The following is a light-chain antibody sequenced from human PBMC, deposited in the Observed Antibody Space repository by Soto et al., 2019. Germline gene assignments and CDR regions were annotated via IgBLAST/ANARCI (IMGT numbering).Light chain of an antibody. CDR2: EVS. CDR1: ISDLASYNR. CDR3: RLYTTASTYV. Sequence: QYLRTLPPSVSGSPGQSFTISCTGTISDLASYNRVSWYQRPPGTGPKLVIYEVSNRPSGIPDRFSGSKSGNTASLTISGLQAEDEAEYYCRLYTTASTYVFGTGTKVTVL. J-gene: IGLJ1*01. V-gene: IGLV2-18*01.